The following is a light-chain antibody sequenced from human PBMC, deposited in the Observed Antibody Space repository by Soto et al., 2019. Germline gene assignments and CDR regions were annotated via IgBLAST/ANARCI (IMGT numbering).Light chain of an antibody. CDR3: CSYAGSSTSYG. V-gene: IGLV2-23*02. CDR1: SSDVGSYNL. Sequence: QSALTQPASVSGSPGQSITISCTGTSSDVGSYNLVSWYQQHPGKAPKLMIYEVSKRPSGVSNRFSGSKSGNTASLTISGLQAEDEADYYCCSYAGSSTSYGFGTGTKLTVL. CDR2: EVS. J-gene: IGLJ1*01.